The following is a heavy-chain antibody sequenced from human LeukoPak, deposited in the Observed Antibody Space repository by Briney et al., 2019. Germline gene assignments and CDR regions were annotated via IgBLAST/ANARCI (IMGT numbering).Heavy chain of an antibody. CDR1: GGSISSGGYY. CDR3: ARGSWFDP. J-gene: IGHJ5*02. Sequence: PSETLSLTCTVSGGSISSGGYYWSWTRQHPGKGLEWIGYIYYSGSTYYNPSLRSRVTISVDTSKNQFSLKLSSVTAADTAVYYCARGSWFDPWGQGTLVTVSS. V-gene: IGHV4-31*03. CDR2: IYYSGST.